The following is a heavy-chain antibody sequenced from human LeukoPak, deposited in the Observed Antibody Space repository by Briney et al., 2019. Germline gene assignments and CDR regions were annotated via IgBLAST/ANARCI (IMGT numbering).Heavy chain of an antibody. J-gene: IGHJ4*02. CDR2: ISYDGSYK. V-gene: IGHV3-30*18. CDR3: AKDDWFGEFFY. CDR1: GFTSNNYG. D-gene: IGHD3-10*01. Sequence: GGSLRLSCAASGFTSNNYGMHWVRQAPGKGLEWVALISYDGSYKYYTESVKGRFTISRDNSKNTLYLQMNSLRAEDTALYYCAKDDWFGEFFYWGQGTLVTVSS.